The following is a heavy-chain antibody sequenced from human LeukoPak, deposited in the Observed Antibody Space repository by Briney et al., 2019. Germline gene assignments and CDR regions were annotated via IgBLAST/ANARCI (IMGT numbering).Heavy chain of an antibody. CDR2: INQDGSQK. V-gene: IGHV3-7*03. J-gene: IGHJ4*02. D-gene: IGHD5-24*01. Sequence: AGGSLRLSCAASGFTFSSYAMHWVRQAPGKGLEWVADINQDGSQKYYRDSVKGRFTISRDNAKNSLYLEMNSLSAEDTAVYYCARDRGWLQSDYWGQGALVTVSS. CDR3: ARDRGWLQSDY. CDR1: GFTFSSYA.